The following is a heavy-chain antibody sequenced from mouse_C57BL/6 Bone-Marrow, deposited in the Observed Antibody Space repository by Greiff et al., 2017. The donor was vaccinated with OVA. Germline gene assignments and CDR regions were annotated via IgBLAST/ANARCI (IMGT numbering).Heavy chain of an antibody. CDR2: IYPRSGNT. D-gene: IGHD2-5*01. Sequence: VQLQQSGAELARPGASVKLSCKASGYTFTSYGISWVKQRTGQGLEWIGEIYPRSGNTYYNEKFKGKATLTADKSSSTAYMELRSLTSEDSAVYFCARENSNHFDYWGQGTTLTVSS. CDR3: ARENSNHFDY. CDR1: GYTFTSYG. V-gene: IGHV1-81*01. J-gene: IGHJ2*01.